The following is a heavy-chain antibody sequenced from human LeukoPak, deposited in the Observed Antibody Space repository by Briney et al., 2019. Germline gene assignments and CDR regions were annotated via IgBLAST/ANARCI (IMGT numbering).Heavy chain of an antibody. CDR3: ARAGKTLLNYDFDY. CDR2: IYYDRST. CDR1: GGSISSSSYY. Sequence: SETLSLTCTVSGGSISSSSYYWGWIRQPPGKGLEWIGNIYYDRSTYYNPSLKSRVTISVDTSKNQFSLKLNSVTAADTAVYYCARAGKTLLNYDFDYWGQGTLVTVSS. D-gene: IGHD1-7*01. V-gene: IGHV4-39*07. J-gene: IGHJ4*02.